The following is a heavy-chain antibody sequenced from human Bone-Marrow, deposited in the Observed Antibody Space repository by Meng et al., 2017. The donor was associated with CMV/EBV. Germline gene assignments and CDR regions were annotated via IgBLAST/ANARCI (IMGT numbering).Heavy chain of an antibody. CDR3: ARDNNWYDALDM. CDR1: GFTFIART. CDR2: TSISGSAT. Sequence: GGSLRLSCVGSGFTFIARTLNWVRQAPGKGLEWIAQTSISGSATYYADSVKGRFSISRDNARNSLYLQMNSLRVEDTAVYYCARDNNWYDALDMWGQGTMVTV. D-gene: IGHD2-15*01. J-gene: IGHJ3*02. V-gene: IGHV3-48*04.